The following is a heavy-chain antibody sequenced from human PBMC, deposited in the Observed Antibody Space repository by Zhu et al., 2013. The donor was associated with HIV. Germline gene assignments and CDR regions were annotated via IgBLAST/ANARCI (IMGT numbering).Heavy chain of an antibody. CDR3: ARGLWNSGTWGPYFFDH. J-gene: IGHJ4*02. D-gene: IGHD1-26*01. CDR1: GYTFTNHA. V-gene: IGHV1-3*01. CDR2: INAGNGNT. Sequence: QVQLVQSGAEVKNPGASVKVSCKASGYTFTNHAMQWVRQAPGQRLEWMGWINAGNGNTKYSPKFLGRVTITRDTSANTVYVKVNSLRSEDTAVYYCARGLWNSGTWGPYFFDHWGQGTQVTVSS.